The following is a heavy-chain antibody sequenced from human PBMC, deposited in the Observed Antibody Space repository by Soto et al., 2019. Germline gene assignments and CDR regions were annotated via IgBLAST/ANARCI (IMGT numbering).Heavy chain of an antibody. CDR2: ISGSGGST. D-gene: IGHD2-2*01. CDR3: AKGPPRSYCSSTSCYGRYFDY. V-gene: IGHV3-23*01. J-gene: IGHJ4*02. Sequence: GGSLRLSCAASGLTFSSYAMSWVRQAPGKGLEWVSAISGSGGSTYYADSVKGRFTISRDNSKNTLYLQMNSLRAEDTAVYYCAKGPPRSYCSSTSCYGRYFDYWGQGTLVTVSS. CDR1: GLTFSSYA.